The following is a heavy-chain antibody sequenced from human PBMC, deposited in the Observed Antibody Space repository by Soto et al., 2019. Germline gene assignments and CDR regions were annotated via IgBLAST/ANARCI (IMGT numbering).Heavy chain of an antibody. V-gene: IGHV1-18*01. CDR1: GYTFTSYG. CDR3: ARDKGFGELLV. J-gene: IGHJ4*02. CDR2: ISAYNGNT. D-gene: IGHD3-10*01. Sequence: GASVKVSCKASGYTFTSYGISWVRQAPGQGLEWMGWISAYNGNTNYAQKLQGRVTMTTDTSTSTAYVELRSLRSDDTAVYYCARDKGFGELLVWGQGTLVTVSS.